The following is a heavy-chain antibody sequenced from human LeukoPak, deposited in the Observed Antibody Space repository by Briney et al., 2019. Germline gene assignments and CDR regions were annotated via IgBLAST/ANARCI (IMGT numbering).Heavy chain of an antibody. CDR3: ARARRGDYGDKYYFDY. CDR2: IYTSGST. CDR1: GGSISSYY. J-gene: IGHJ4*02. V-gene: IGHV4-4*07. Sequence: SETLSLTCTVSGGSISSYYWSWIRQPAGKGLEWIGRIYTSGSTNYNPTLKSRVTMSVDTSNNQFSLKLSSVTAADTAVYYCARARRGDYGDKYYFDYWGQGTLVTVSS. D-gene: IGHD4-17*01.